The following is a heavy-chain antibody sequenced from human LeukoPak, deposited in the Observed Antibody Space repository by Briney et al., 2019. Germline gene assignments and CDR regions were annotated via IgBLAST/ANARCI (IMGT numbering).Heavy chain of an antibody. D-gene: IGHD4-17*01. J-gene: IGHJ4*02. CDR3: ARGSYGDYGEFDY. V-gene: IGHV1-46*01. CDR1: GYTFTSYG. CDR2: INPSGGST. Sequence: ASVKVSCKASGYTFTSYGISWVRQAPGQGLEWMGIINPSGGSTSYAQKFQGRVTMTRDTSTSTVYMELSSLRSEDTAVYYCARGSYGDYGEFDYWGQGTLVTVSS.